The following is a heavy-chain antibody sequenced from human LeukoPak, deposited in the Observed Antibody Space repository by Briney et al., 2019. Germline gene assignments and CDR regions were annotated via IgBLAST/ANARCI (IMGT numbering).Heavy chain of an antibody. J-gene: IGHJ4*02. Sequence: GASVTVSCKDTGYTFTSYAMHCVRQAPGQRLEWMGWINAGNGNTKYSQKFQGRVTITRDTSASTAYMELSSLRSEDTAVYYCAVGYCSGGSCYSGFDYWGQGPLVTVSS. CDR2: INAGNGNT. V-gene: IGHV1-3*01. D-gene: IGHD2-15*01. CDR3: AVGYCSGGSCYSGFDY. CDR1: GYTFTSYA.